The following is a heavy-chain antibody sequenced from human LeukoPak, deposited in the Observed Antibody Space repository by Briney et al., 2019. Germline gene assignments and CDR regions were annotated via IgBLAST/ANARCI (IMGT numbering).Heavy chain of an antibody. CDR1: AYTFTAYY. CDR2: INPTTGGT. Sequence: GASVKFSCKASAYTFTAYYMHFVRHAPGQGLEWMGWINPTTGGTNYAQMFQGRVTMTRDTSISTAYMELSRLTSDDTALYYCARGGRTTSCCDDAFDIWGQGTMVSVSS. CDR3: ARGGRTTSCCDDAFDI. J-gene: IGHJ3*02. D-gene: IGHD2-2*01. V-gene: IGHV1-2*02.